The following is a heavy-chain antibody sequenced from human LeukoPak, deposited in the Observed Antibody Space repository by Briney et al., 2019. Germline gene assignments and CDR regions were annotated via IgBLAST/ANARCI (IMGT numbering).Heavy chain of an antibody. V-gene: IGHV3-7*01. Sequence: GGSLRLSCAASGFTFSSYWMGWVRQAPGKGLEWVANIKQDGSEKYYVDSVKGRFTISRDNSKNTLYLQMNSLRAEDTAVYYCAKDVIVGATGRGNWFDPWGQGTLVTVSS. D-gene: IGHD1-26*01. CDR3: AKDVIVGATGRGNWFDP. CDR2: IKQDGSEK. J-gene: IGHJ5*02. CDR1: GFTFSSYW.